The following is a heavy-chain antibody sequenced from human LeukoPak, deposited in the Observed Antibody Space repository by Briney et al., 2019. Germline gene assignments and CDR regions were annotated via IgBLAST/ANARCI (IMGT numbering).Heavy chain of an antibody. V-gene: IGHV3-11*04. CDR3: ARDSIAALRRPPGDPRFDY. Sequence: PGGSLRLSCAASGFTFSDYYMSWIRQAPGKGLEWVSYISSSGSIIYYADSVKGRFTISRDNAKNSLYLQMNSLRAEDTAVYYCARDSIAALRRPPGDPRFDYWGQGTLVTVSS. J-gene: IGHJ4*02. CDR1: GFTFSDYY. CDR2: ISSSGSII. D-gene: IGHD6-6*01.